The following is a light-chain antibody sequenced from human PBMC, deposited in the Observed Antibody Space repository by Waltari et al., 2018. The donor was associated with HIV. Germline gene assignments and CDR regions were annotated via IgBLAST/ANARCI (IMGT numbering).Light chain of an antibody. CDR3: SSYTSSSTLGV. J-gene: IGLJ2*01. Sequence: QSALTQPASVSGSPGPPITLSFTGPSTDVAAYTYVPWYQQHPGKAPKLMIYEVSNRPSGVSNRFSGSKSGNTASLTISGLQAEDEADYYCSSYTSSSTLGVFGGGTKLTVL. V-gene: IGLV2-14*01. CDR2: EVS. CDR1: STDVAAYTY.